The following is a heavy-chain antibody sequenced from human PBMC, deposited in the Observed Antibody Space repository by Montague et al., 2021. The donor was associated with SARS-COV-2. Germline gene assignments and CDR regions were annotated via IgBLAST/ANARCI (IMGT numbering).Heavy chain of an antibody. CDR3: ARDEDITTAGGELLDY. D-gene: IGHD3-16*01. CDR1: GFTFRNRY. Sequence: SLRLSCAASGFTFRNRYMTWVRQAPGKGLEWVANINHDGSEKFYVDSVEGRFTISRDNAKNSVYLRMSSLRAEDTAVYYCARDEDITTAGGELLDYWGQGILVAVSS. J-gene: IGHJ4*02. V-gene: IGHV3-7*01. CDR2: INHDGSEK.